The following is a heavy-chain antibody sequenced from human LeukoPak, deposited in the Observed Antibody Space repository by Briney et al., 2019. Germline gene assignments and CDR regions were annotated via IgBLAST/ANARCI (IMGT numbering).Heavy chain of an antibody. J-gene: IGHJ4*02. V-gene: IGHV4-39*01. CDR1: GGSISGSSYH. CDR2: INYRGHT. D-gene: IGHD5-18*01. CDR3: APTYSYTGGGYEY. Sequence: SETLSLTCTVSGGSISGSSYHWGWIRRPPGQGLEWIGSINYRGHTYYNPSLESRVTISVDTSKNQFSLTVSSVTAADTALYYCAPTYSYTGGGYEYWGQGTLVTVFS.